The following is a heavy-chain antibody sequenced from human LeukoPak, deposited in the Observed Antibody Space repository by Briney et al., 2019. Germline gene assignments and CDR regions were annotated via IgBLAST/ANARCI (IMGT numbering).Heavy chain of an antibody. J-gene: IGHJ4*02. V-gene: IGHV4-4*02. CDR2: VYHSGST. D-gene: IGHD3-9*01. CDR3: ARAYDILTGYYYFDS. Sequence: PSETLSLTCAVSGASISSSNWWSWVRQPPGKGLEWIGEVYHSGSTNYNPSLKSRVTTSVDKSNNQFSLKLNSVTAADTAVYYCARAYDILTGYYYFDSWGQGTLVTVSS. CDR1: GASISSSNW.